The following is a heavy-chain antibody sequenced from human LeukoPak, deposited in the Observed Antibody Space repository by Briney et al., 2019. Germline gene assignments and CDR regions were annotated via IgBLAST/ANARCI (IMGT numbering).Heavy chain of an antibody. D-gene: IGHD2-21*01. J-gene: IGHJ4*02. CDR1: GFTFGDYT. CDR2: IRLKAYGGAP. V-gene: IGHV3-49*03. CDR3: TRRSGVIVIFDY. Sequence: GGSQRLSCSGSGFTFGDYTVNWFRQAPGRGLEWVGFIRLKAYGGAPEYAASVKDRFTISRDDSKSIAFLQMNNLKAEDTAVYYCTRRSGVIVIFDYWGLRTLVTVSS.